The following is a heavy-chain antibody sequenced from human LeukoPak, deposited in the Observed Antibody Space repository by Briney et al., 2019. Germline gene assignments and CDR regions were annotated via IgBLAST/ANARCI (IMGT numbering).Heavy chain of an antibody. V-gene: IGHV3-30*03. D-gene: IGHD3-9*01. CDR1: GYTFSSYG. CDR3: ARVSDYDILTGYYISYYGMDV. J-gene: IGHJ6*02. CDR2: ISYDGSNK. Sequence: GGSLRLSCAASGYTFSSYGMHWVRQAPGKGLEWVAVISYDGSNKYYADSVKGRFTISRDNSKNTLYLQMNSLRAEDTAVYYCARVSDYDILTGYYISYYGMDVWGQGTTVTVSS.